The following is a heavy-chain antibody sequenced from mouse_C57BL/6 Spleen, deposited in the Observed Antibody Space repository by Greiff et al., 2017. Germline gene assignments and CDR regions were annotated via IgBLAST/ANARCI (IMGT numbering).Heavy chain of an antibody. CDR3: ARAAQATNFDY. CDR1: GYTFTSYW. J-gene: IGHJ2*01. Sequence: VQLQESGAELVKPGASVKLSCTASGYTFTSYWMHWVKQRPGQGLEWIGYINPSSGYTKYNQKFKDKATLTADKSSSTAYMQLSSLTYEDSAVYYCARAAQATNFDYWGQGTTLTVSS. V-gene: IGHV1-7*01. CDR2: INPSSGYT. D-gene: IGHD3-2*02.